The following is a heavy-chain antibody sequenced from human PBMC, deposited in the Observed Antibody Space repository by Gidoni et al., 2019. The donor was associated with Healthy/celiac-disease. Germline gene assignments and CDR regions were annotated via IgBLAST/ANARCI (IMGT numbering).Heavy chain of an antibody. CDR3: AKDLPSSTRD. J-gene: IGHJ4*02. CDR1: GFTFDDYA. CDR2: ISWNSGSI. Sequence: EVQLVESGGGLVQPGRSLRLSCAASGFTFDDYAMHWVRQAPGKGLEWVSGISWNSGSIGYADSVKGRFTISRDNAKNSLYLQMNSLRAEDTALYYCAKDLPSSTRDWGQGTLVTVSS. D-gene: IGHD2-2*01. V-gene: IGHV3-9*01.